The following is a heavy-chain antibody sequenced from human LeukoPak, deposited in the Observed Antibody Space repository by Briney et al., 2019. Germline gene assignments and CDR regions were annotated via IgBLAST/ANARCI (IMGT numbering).Heavy chain of an antibody. Sequence: PGGSLRLSCAASGFTFKSYAMIWVRQAPGKGLESVSSISTAGDRTYYTDSVKGRFAISRDNSKNTLYLQMNSLRAEDTAVYYCAKILERELQYYYYGMDDWGQGTTVTVSS. V-gene: IGHV3-23*01. J-gene: IGHJ6*02. CDR3: AKILERELQYYYYGMDD. CDR2: ISTAGDRT. CDR1: GFTFKSYA. D-gene: IGHD5-24*01.